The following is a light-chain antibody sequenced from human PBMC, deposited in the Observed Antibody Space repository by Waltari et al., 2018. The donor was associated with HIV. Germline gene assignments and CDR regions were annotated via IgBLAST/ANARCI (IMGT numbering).Light chain of an antibody. CDR2: DVG. CDR3: CAYAGPTGLSEV. CDR1: SRDIGAYNY. J-gene: IGLJ2*01. V-gene: IGLV2-23*02. Sequence: QSALTQPASVSGSPGQSITISCTGTSRDIGAYNYVSWYQQHPGNAPKLIISDVGTRPAGVSDRFSGAKSGNTASLTISGLQSEDEADYHCCAYAGPTGLSEVFGGGTKLTVL.